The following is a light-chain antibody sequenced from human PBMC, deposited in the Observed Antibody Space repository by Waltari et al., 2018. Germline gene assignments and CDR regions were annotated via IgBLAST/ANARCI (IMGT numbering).Light chain of an antibody. CDR1: QRITSW. CDR2: AAS. V-gene: IGKV1D-12*01. Sequence: DIQMTQSPSSVSSSVGDTVTITCRASQRITSWLAWYQQKPGKSPKLLIYAASRLQSGVPSRFRGSGSGADFTLTISRLQPEDFATYYCQQADSLPLTFGGGTKVEIK. J-gene: IGKJ4*01. CDR3: QQADSLPLT.